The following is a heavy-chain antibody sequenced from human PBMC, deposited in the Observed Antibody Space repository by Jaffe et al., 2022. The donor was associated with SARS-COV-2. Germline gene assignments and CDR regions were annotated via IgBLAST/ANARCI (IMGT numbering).Heavy chain of an antibody. CDR1: GFTFDDYT. V-gene: IGHV3-43*01. CDR2: ISWDGGST. Sequence: EVQLVESGGVVVQPGGSLRLSCAASGFTFDDYTMHWVRQAPGKGLEWVSLISWDGGSTYYADSVKGRFTISRDNSKNSLYLQMNSLRTEDTALYYCAKQMRGAFDIWGQGTMVTVSS. CDR3: AKQMRGAFDI. J-gene: IGHJ3*02.